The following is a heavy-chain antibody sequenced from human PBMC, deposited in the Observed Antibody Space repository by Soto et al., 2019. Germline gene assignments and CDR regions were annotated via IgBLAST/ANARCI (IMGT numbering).Heavy chain of an antibody. D-gene: IGHD5-12*01. CDR3: ARAPPKGEWIRFWADTYYFVY. V-gene: IGHV1-8*01. Sequence: GASVKVSCKASGYTFTSYDINWVRQATGQGLEWMGWMNPNSGNTGYAQKFQGRVSMTRNTSISTAYMELSSLRSEDTAVYYCARAPPKGEWIRFWADTYYFVYWGQGTLVTVSS. CDR1: GYTFTSYD. J-gene: IGHJ4*02. CDR2: MNPNSGNT.